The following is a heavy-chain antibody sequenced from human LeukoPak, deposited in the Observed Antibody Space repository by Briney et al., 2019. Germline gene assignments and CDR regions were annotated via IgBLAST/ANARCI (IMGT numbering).Heavy chain of an antibody. J-gene: IGHJ6*03. V-gene: IGHV1-46*01. CDR1: GYTFTSCY. Sequence: ASVKVSCKASGYTFTSCYMHWVRQAPGQGLEWMGIINPSGGSTSYGQKFQGRVTMARDTSTSTVYMELSSLRSEDTAVYYCARAVGPSGSYSSYYYMDVWGKGTTVTISS. CDR2: INPSGGST. CDR3: ARAVGPSGSYSSYYYMDV. D-gene: IGHD3-10*01.